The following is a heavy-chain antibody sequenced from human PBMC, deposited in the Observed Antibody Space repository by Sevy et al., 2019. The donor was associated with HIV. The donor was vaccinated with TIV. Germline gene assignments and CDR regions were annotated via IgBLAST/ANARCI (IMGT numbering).Heavy chain of an antibody. Sequence: GGSLRLSCAASGFTFSSYAMHWVRQAPGKGLQWVAVISYDGSNKYYADSVKGRFTISRDNSKNTLYLQMNSLRAEDTAVYYCARAHHGSSWYYFDYWGQRTLVTVSS. CDR3: ARAHHGSSWYYFDY. D-gene: IGHD6-13*01. CDR2: ISYDGSNK. J-gene: IGHJ4*02. CDR1: GFTFSSYA. V-gene: IGHV3-30-3*01.